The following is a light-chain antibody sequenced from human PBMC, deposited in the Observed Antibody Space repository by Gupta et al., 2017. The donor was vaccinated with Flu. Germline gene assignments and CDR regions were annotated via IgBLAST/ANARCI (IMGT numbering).Light chain of an antibody. J-gene: IGKJ3*01. CDR3: QQCNYSPFT. CDR2: GAS. CDR1: HSVYHCYNNKNF. V-gene: IGKV4-1*01. Sequence: ALCEWATITCNSTHSVYHCYNNKNFLSWYQQKPQQSPTLLFSGASIGKTGVPGRFSGSGSGTDFTLTISSLQAEDVAYYYCQQCNYSPFTFGHGTKVEIK.